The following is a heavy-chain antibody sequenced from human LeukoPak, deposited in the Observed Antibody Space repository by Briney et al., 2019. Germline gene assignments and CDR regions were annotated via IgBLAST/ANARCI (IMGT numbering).Heavy chain of an antibody. CDR1: GYTFTGYY. V-gene: IGHV1-2*06. D-gene: IGHD3-10*01. CDR2: INPNSGGT. CDR3: ARDLARGLSSS. Sequence: ASVKVSCKASGYTFTGYYMHWVRQAPGQGLEWMGRINPNSGGTSYAQKFQGRVTMTRDTSISTAYMELSRLRSDDTAVYYCARDLARGLSSSWGQGTMVTVSS. J-gene: IGHJ3*01.